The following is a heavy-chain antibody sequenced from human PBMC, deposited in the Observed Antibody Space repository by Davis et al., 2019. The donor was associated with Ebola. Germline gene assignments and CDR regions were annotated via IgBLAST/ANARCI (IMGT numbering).Heavy chain of an antibody. J-gene: IGHJ6*02. D-gene: IGHD2-2*01. Sequence: ASVKVSCKTSGYSFSSYGISWVRQAPGQGLEWMGWINGYNGNTNYAQKLQGRVTMTTDTSTSTAYMELRSLRSDDTAVYYCARAPGLGCSSTSCYLDFQHWGQGTTVTVTS. CDR2: INGYNGNT. CDR3: ARAPGLGCSSTSCYLDFQH. CDR1: GYSFSSYG. V-gene: IGHV1-18*01.